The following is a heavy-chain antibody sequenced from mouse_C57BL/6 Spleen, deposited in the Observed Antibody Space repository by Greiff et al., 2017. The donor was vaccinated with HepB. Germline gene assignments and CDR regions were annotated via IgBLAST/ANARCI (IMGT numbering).Heavy chain of an antibody. V-gene: IGHV5-17*01. J-gene: IGHJ3*01. CDR3: ASDLAWFAY. CDR2: ISSGSSTS. CDR1: GFTFSDYG. Sequence: DVHLVESGGGLVKPGGSLKLSCAASGFTFSDYGMHWVRQAPEKGLEWVAYISSGSSTSYYADTVKGRFTISRDNAKNTLFLQMTSLRSEDTAMYYCASDLAWFAYWGQGTLGTVSA.